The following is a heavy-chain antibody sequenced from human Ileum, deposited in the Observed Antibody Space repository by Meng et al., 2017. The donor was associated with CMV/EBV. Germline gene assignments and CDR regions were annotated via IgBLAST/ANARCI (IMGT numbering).Heavy chain of an antibody. V-gene: IGHV3-15*07. Sequence: FTFSGAWMNWDRQAPGRGLEWVGRIKGNGLGETPGYAAPVRGRFTISRDDSENKVYLQMNSLRTEDTAVYYCAWDNNGFYFGPYWGQGTLVTVSS. CDR2: IKGNGLGETP. D-gene: IGHD3-22*01. CDR3: AWDNNGFYFGPY. J-gene: IGHJ4*02. CDR1: FTFSGAW.